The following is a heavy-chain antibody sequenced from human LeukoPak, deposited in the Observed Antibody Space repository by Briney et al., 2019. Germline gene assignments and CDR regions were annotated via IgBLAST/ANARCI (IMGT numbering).Heavy chain of an antibody. J-gene: IGHJ4*02. CDR2: ISRSSSYT. D-gene: IGHD2-8*02. V-gene: IGHV3-11*05. CDR1: GFTFSDYY. CDR3: AKDWPPRASTTGLCFDY. Sequence: PGGSLRLSCAASGFTFSDYYMSWIRQAPGKGLEWVSYISRSSSYTNYADSVKGRFTISRDNAKNSLYLQMNSLRAEDTAVYYCAKDWPPRASTTGLCFDYWGQGTLVTVSS.